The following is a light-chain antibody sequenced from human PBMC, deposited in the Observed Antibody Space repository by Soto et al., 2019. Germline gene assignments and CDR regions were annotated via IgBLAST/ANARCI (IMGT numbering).Light chain of an antibody. V-gene: IGKV1-5*01. CDR2: DAS. J-gene: IGKJ1*01. CDR1: QSISSW. Sequence: DIPMTQSPSTLSASVGDRVTITCRASQSISSWLAWYQQKPGKAPKPLIYDASSLESGVPSRFSGSGSGTEFTLTISSLQPDDFATYYCQQYNSYSTFGQGTKVEIK. CDR3: QQYNSYST.